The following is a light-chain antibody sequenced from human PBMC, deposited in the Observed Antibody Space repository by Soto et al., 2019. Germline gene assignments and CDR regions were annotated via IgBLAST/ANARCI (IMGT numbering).Light chain of an antibody. Sequence: QSVLTQPASVSGSPGQSITISCTGTSSDVGGYNYVYWYQQHPGKAPKLMVYEVSNRPSGVSNRFSGSKSGNTASLTISGLQAEDEADYYCSSDTSTCAVLFGGGTKVTVL. J-gene: IGLJ2*01. CDR1: SSDVGGYNY. CDR3: SSDTSTCAVL. CDR2: EVS. V-gene: IGLV2-14*01.